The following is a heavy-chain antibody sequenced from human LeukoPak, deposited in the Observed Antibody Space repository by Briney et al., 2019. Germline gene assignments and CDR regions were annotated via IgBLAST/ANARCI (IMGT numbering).Heavy chain of an antibody. CDR1: GLTFSSGW. Sequence: QAGGSLRLSCAASGLTFSSGWMSSVRQAPGKGLEWVANIKQDGSEKYYVDSAKGRFTIARDNVKNSLYLQMNSLRAEDTAVYYCARVDRIGNYYGSPGWFDPWGQGTLVTVSS. J-gene: IGHJ5*02. CDR3: ARVDRIGNYYGSPGWFDP. V-gene: IGHV3-7*03. D-gene: IGHD3-10*01. CDR2: IKQDGSEK.